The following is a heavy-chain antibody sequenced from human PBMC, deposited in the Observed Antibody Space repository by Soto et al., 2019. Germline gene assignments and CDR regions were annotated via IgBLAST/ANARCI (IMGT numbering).Heavy chain of an antibody. CDR2: IYPGDSVT. CDR3: AGGGVRGLSTRTRDYYGMDV. V-gene: IGHV5-51*01. J-gene: IGHJ6*02. CDR1: GYSFTSYW. Sequence: VQLVQSGAEVKKPGESLKISCQGSGYSFTSYWIVWVRQMPGKGLELMGIIYPGDSVTRYSPSSQCQVTTSADRSISTAYLQWSSLKASDTAMYYCAGGGVRGLSTRTRDYYGMDVWGQVTTVSVSS. D-gene: IGHD3-10*01.